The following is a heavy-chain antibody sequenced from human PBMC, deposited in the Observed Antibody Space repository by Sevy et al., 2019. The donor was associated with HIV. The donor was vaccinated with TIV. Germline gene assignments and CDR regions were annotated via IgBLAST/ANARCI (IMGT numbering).Heavy chain of an antibody. CDR3: AHEGIGRFDS. CDR2: IKGDGSEK. J-gene: IGHJ4*02. V-gene: IGHV3-7*01. CDR1: GFTFSVYW. Sequence: GGSLRLSCAASGFTFSVYWMNWVRQAPGKGLEWVANIKGDGSEKHYVDSVEGRFTISRDNGKNVLYLQMNSLRVEDTVVYYWAHEGIGRFDSWGQGTLVTVSS. D-gene: IGHD1-26*01.